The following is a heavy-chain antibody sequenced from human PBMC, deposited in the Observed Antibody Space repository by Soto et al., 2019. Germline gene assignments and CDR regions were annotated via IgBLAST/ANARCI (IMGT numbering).Heavy chain of an antibody. CDR3: ARGGVVVPAAIIEYYYYMDV. D-gene: IGHD2-2*02. CDR2: MNPNSGNT. J-gene: IGHJ6*03. CDR1: GYTFTSYD. Sequence: ASVKVSCKASGYTFTSYDINWVRQATGQGLEWMGWMNPNSGNTGYAQKFQGRVTITRNTSISTAYMELSSLRSEDTAVYYCARGGVVVPAAIIEYYYYMDVWGKGTTVTVSS. V-gene: IGHV1-8*03.